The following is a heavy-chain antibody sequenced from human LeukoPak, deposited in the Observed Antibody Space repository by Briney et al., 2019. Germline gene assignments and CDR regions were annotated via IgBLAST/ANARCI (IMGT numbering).Heavy chain of an antibody. V-gene: IGHV3-21*01. D-gene: IGHD2-15*01. CDR3: ARDCGGSFHNWFDL. CDR1: GFTFSSYT. J-gene: IGHJ5*02. CDR2: ITSSSSFI. Sequence: PGGSLRLSCAASGFTFSSYTMYWVRQAPGKGLEWVSSITSSSSFIYYADSVKGRFTISRDNDKTSLYLQMNSLKAEDTAVYYCARDCGGSFHNWFDLWGQGTLVTVSS.